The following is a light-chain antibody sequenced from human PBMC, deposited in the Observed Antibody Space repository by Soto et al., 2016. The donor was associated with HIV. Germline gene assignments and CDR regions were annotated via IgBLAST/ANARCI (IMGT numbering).Light chain of an antibody. J-gene: IGLJ2*01. CDR3: QVWGSSSDPVV. CDR2: DDS. Sequence: SSVLTQPPSVSVAPGKTARITCGGDNLGSKSVHWYQQKPGQAPVLVVYDDSDRPSGIPERFSGSNSGNTATLTISRVEAGDEADYYCQVWGSSSDPVVFGGGTKLTVL. V-gene: IGLV3-21*03. CDR1: NLGSKS.